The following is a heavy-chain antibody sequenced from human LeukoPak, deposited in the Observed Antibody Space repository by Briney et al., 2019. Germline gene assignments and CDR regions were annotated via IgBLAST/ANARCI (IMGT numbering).Heavy chain of an antibody. CDR2: IRSKAYGGTT. Sequence: GGSLRLSCTASGFTFGDYAMSWFRQAPGKGLEWVGFIRSKAYGGTTEYAASVKGRFTISRDDSKSIAYLQMNSLKTEDTAVYYCTREDYYDSTLFDYWGQGTLVTVSS. CDR3: TREDYYDSTLFDY. V-gene: IGHV3-49*03. CDR1: GFTFGDYA. J-gene: IGHJ4*02. D-gene: IGHD3-22*01.